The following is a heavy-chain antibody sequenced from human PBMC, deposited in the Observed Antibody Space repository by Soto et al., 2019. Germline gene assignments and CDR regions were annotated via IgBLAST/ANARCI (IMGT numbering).Heavy chain of an antibody. J-gene: IGHJ4*02. CDR1: GFTFSSYA. CDR2: ISYDGSNK. Sequence: LRLSCAASGFTFSSYAMHWVRQAPGKGLEWVAVISYDGSNKYYADSVKGRFTISRDNSKNTLYLQMNSLRAEDTAVYYCARDYYFDYWGQGTLVTVSS. V-gene: IGHV3-30-3*01. CDR3: ARDYYFDY.